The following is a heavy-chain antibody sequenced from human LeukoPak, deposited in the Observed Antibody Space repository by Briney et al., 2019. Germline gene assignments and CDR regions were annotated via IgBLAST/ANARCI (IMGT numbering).Heavy chain of an antibody. CDR2: IYPADSDI. CDR1: GYNFTSYW. D-gene: IGHD2-2*01. J-gene: IGHJ4*02. V-gene: IGHV5-51*01. Sequence: GESLKISCKGSGYNFTSYWIGWVRQMPGKGLEWMGIIYPADSDIRYSPSFQGRVTISADKSISTTYLQWSSLKASDTAMYYCARLVSARLVDFWGQGTLVTVSS. CDR3: ARLVSARLVDF.